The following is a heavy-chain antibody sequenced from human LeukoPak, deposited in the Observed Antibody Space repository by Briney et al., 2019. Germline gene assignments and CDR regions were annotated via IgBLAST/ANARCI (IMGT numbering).Heavy chain of an antibody. Sequence: GGSLRLSCAASGFIFDDYGMSWVRQAPGKGLEWVCGINWNGGSTGYADSVKGRFTISRDSAKNSLYLQMNSLRAGDTALYYCARAHYSGSFGYWGQGTLVTVSS. CDR3: ARAHYSGSFGY. J-gene: IGHJ4*02. V-gene: IGHV3-20*04. CDR2: INWNGGST. D-gene: IGHD1-26*01. CDR1: GFIFDDYG.